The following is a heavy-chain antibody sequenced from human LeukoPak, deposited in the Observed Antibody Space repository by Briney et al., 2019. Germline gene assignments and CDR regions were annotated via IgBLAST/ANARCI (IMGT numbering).Heavy chain of an antibody. J-gene: IGHJ6*02. V-gene: IGHV3-21*01. CDR3: ARSRSVSNYKGMDV. CDR2: ISSSIDDI. CDR1: GFTFSDYS. D-gene: IGHD5/OR15-5a*01. Sequence: GGSLRLSCPASGFTFSDYSISWVRQAPGKGLEWVSSISSSIDDIYYSDSVKGRFTISRDTARNSLYLQMNSLRAEDTAVYYCARSRSVSNYKGMDVWGQGTTVTVSS.